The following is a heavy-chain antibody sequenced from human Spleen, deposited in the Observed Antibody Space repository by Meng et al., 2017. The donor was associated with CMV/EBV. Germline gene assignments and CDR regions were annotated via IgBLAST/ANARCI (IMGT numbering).Heavy chain of an antibody. D-gene: IGHD1-1*01. CDR3: AKDTGWYNWNDGGHFDY. Sequence: FTFSSYGMHWVRQAPGKGLEWVAVIWYDGSNKYYADSVKGRFTISRDNSKNTLYLQMNSLRAEDTAVYYCAKDTGWYNWNDGGHFDYWGQGTLVTVSS. CDR2: IWYDGSNK. CDR1: FTFSSYG. V-gene: IGHV3-33*06. J-gene: IGHJ4*02.